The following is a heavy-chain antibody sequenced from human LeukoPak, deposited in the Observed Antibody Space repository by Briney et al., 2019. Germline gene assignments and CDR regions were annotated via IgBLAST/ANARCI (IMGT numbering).Heavy chain of an antibody. CDR3: ARLQWISVYSNSYYYYYYMDV. CDR2: INHSGST. Sequence: SETLSLTCAVYGGSFSGYYWSWIRQPPGKGLEWIGEINHSGSTNYNPSLKSRVTISVDTSKNQFSLKLSSVTAADTAVYYCARLQWISVYSNSYYYYYYMDVWGKGTTVTVSS. CDR1: GGSFSGYY. D-gene: IGHD4-11*01. V-gene: IGHV4-34*01. J-gene: IGHJ6*03.